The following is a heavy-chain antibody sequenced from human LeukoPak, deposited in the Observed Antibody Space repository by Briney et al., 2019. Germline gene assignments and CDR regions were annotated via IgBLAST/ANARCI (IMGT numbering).Heavy chain of an antibody. V-gene: IGHV4-59*13. CDR3: ARQTRYCSSTSCYYSFDP. Sequence: MASETLSLTCTVSGGSISSYYWSWIRQPPGKGLEWIGYIYYSGSTNYNPSLKSRFTISVDTSKNQFSLKLSSVTAADTAVYYCARQTRYCSSTSCYYSFDPWGQGTLVTVSS. D-gene: IGHD2-2*01. CDR2: IYYSGST. J-gene: IGHJ5*02. CDR1: GGSISSYY.